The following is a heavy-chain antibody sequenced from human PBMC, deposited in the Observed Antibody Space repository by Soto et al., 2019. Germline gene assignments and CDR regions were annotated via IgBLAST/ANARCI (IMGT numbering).Heavy chain of an antibody. Sequence: TASGFTFSSYSMNWVRQAPGKGLEWVSYISSSSSTIYYADSVKGRFTISRDNAKNSLYLQMNSLRAEDTAVYYCARADSGYAHGYYYYGMDVWGQGTTVTVS. CDR3: ARADSGYAHGYYYYGMDV. J-gene: IGHJ6*02. D-gene: IGHD5-12*01. CDR2: ISSSSSTI. CDR1: GFTFSSYS. V-gene: IGHV3-48*01.